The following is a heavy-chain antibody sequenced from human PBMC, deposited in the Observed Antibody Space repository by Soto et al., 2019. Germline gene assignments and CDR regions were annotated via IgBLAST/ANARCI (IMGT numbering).Heavy chain of an antibody. Sequence: ASVKVSCKASGYSFTGYYMHWVRRAPGQGLEWMGIINPSGSSTIYAQKFQGRVTTTRDTSTSTDYMELSNLRSDDTAVYYCAIDNSIAEAGSWWFDPWGQGTLVTVSS. D-gene: IGHD6-13*01. V-gene: IGHV1-46*01. CDR3: AIDNSIAEAGSWWFDP. CDR1: GYSFTGYY. J-gene: IGHJ5*02. CDR2: INPSGSST.